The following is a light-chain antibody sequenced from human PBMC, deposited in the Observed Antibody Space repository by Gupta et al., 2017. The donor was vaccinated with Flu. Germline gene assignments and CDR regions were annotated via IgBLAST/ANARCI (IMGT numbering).Light chain of an antibody. CDR1: NSNVGAGYD. CDR2: GNN. J-gene: IGLJ3*02. V-gene: IGLV1-40*01. Sequence: QSVLTQPPSVSGAPGLRVTISCTGSNSNVGAGYDVHWYQQLPGTAPKLLIHGNNNRPSGVPDRFSGSKSGTSASLAIXGXQAEDEXDYYCQSYDSTLSSWVFGGGTKVTVL. CDR3: QSYDSTLSSWV.